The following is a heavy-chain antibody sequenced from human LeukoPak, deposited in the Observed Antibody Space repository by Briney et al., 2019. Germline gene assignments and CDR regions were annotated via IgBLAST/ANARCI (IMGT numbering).Heavy chain of an antibody. Sequence: GGSLRLSCAASGFTFSSYSMNWVRQAPGKGLEWVSSISSSSSYIYYADSVKGRFTISRDNAKNSLYLQMNSLRAEDTAVYYCARDIEGSYSSSWDPCLDYWGQGTLVTVSS. J-gene: IGHJ4*02. CDR2: ISSSSSYI. CDR3: ARDIEGSYSSSWDPCLDY. D-gene: IGHD6-13*01. CDR1: GFTFSSYS. V-gene: IGHV3-21*01.